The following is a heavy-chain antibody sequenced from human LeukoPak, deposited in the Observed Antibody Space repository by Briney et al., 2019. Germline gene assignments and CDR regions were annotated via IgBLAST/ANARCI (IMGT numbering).Heavy chain of an antibody. Sequence: GASVKVSCKASGYTFSGSAIHWVRQSSGKGLEWVGQIDKKDKGYATATAYAASVKGRFTISRDDSINTAYLQMKSLKTEDTALYYCTRDSGTYNWFDPWGQGTLVTVSS. CDR1: GYTFSGSA. V-gene: IGHV3-73*01. D-gene: IGHD1-26*01. CDR3: TRDSGTYNWFDP. J-gene: IGHJ5*02. CDR2: IDKKDKGYATAT.